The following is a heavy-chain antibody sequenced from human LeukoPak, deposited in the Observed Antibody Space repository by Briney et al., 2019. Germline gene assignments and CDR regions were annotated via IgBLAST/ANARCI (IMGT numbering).Heavy chain of an antibody. CDR1: GFTFSSYT. CDR2: ITTTSSYI. D-gene: IGHD6-13*01. CDR3: ASDSSSSPAYYHYYMDA. J-gene: IGHJ6*03. Sequence: SGGSLRLSCAASGFTFSSYTMNWVRQAPGKGLEWVSSITTTSSYIYYADSVRGRFTISRDNAKSSLFLQMNSLRAEDTGVYYCASDSSSSPAYYHYYMDAWGKGTTVTVSS. V-gene: IGHV3-21*01.